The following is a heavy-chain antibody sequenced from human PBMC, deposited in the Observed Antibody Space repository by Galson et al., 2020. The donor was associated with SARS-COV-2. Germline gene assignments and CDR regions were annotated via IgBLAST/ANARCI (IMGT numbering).Heavy chain of an antibody. CDR2: IIPILGIA. Sequence: SVKVSCKASGGTFSSYPISWVRQAPGQGLEWMGRIIPILGIANYAQKFQGRVTITADKSTSTAYMELSSLRSEDTAVYYCARVYYDIADYYYYYGMDVWGQGTTVTVSS. J-gene: IGHJ6*02. D-gene: IGHD3-9*01. V-gene: IGHV1-69*04. CDR1: GGTFSSYP. CDR3: ARVYYDIADYYYYYGMDV.